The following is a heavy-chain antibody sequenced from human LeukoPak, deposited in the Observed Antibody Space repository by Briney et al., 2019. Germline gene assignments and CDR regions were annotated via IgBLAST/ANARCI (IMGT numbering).Heavy chain of an antibody. CDR1: GFTFNSYA. J-gene: IGHJ4*02. D-gene: IGHD1-26*01. CDR2: ISGSGGST. CDR3: AKGSYYFYFDY. Sequence: PGGSLRLSCAASGFTFNSYAMSWVRQAPWERLQWVSGISGSGGSTYYADSVKGRFTISRDNSKNTLYLQMNSLRAEDTAVYYCAKGSYYFYFDYWGQGTLVTVSS. V-gene: IGHV3-23*01.